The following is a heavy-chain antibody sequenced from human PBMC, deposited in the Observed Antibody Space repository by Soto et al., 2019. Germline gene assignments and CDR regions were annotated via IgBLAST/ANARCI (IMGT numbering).Heavy chain of an antibody. CDR1: GGSISSSSYY. Sequence: SETLSLTCTVSGGSISSSSYYWGWIRQPPGKGLEWIGSIYYSGSTYYNPSLKSRVTISVDTSKKQFSLKLSSVTAADTAVYYCARREGTMVRGVISNWFDPWGHGTLVTVSS. D-gene: IGHD3-10*01. J-gene: IGHJ5*02. V-gene: IGHV4-39*01. CDR2: IYYSGST. CDR3: ARREGTMVRGVISNWFDP.